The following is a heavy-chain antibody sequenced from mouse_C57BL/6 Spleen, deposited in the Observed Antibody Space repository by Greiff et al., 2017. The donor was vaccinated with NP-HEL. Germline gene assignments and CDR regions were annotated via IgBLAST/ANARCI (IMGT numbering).Heavy chain of an antibody. CDR3: ARQGGPFDY. V-gene: IGHV5-6*01. CDR1: GFTFSSYG. Sequence: EVKLMESGGDLVKPGGSLKLSCAASGFTFSSYGMSWVRQTPDKRLEWVATISSGGSYTYYPDSVKGRFTISRDNAKNTLYLQMSSLKSEDTAMYYCARQGGPFDYWGQGTTLTVSS. D-gene: IGHD3-3*01. CDR2: ISSGGSYT. J-gene: IGHJ2*01.